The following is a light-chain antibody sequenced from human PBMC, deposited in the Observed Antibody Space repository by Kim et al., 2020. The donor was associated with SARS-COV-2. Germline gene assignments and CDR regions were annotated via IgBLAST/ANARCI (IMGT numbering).Light chain of an antibody. CDR2: SAS. J-gene: IGKJ4*01. CDR3: LQDYDYPLT. CDR1: QGIRDD. V-gene: IGKV1-6*01. Sequence: SASVGATVTITCRSSQGIRDDLGWYQQKPGKAPKFLIYSASSLERGVPSRFSGSGFGTEFTLTISSLQPEDFATYYCLQDYDYPLTFGGGTKLEI.